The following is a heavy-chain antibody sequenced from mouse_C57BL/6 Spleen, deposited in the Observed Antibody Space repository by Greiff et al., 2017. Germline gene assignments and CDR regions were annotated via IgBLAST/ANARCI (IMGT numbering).Heavy chain of an antibody. D-gene: IGHD1-1*01. CDR1: GYAFTNYL. Sequence: QVQLKQSGAELVRPGTSVKVSCKASGYAFTNYLIEWVKQRPGQGLEWIGVINPGSGGTNYNEKFKGKATLTADKSSSTAYMQLSSLTSEDSAVYFCARWDYGSSYRYWGQGTTLTVSS. V-gene: IGHV1-54*01. CDR3: ARWDYGSSYRY. CDR2: INPGSGGT. J-gene: IGHJ2*01.